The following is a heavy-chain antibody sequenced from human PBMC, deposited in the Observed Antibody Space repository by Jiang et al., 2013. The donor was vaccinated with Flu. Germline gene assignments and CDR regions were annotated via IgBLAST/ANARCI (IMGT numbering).Heavy chain of an antibody. CDR2: ISGSGSIT. CDR3: AKRRSFDGGNYYGMDV. Sequence: VQLLESGGGLVQPGGSLRLSCAASGFTFSSYAMSWVRQAPGKGPEWVSTISGSGSITYYADSVKGRFTISRDNSKNTLYLQMNILRGEDTAVYYCAKRRSFDGGNYYGMDVVGKGTTVT. CDR1: GFTFSSYA. D-gene: IGHD3-16*01. V-gene: IGHV3-23*01. J-gene: IGHJ6*04.